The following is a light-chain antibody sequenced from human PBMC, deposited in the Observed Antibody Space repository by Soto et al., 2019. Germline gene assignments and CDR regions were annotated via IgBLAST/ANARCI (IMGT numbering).Light chain of an antibody. Sequence: EIVMTQSPATLSVSPGERATPSCRASQSVSSNLAWYQQKPGQAPRLLIYGASTRATGIPARFSGSGSGTEFTLTISSLQSEDFAVYYCQQYNNWPLTVGGGTKVDIK. J-gene: IGKJ4*01. V-gene: IGKV3-15*01. CDR2: GAS. CDR3: QQYNNWPLT. CDR1: QSVSSN.